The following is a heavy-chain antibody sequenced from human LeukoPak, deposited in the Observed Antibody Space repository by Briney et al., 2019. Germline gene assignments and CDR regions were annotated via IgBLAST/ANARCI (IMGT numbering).Heavy chain of an antibody. V-gene: IGHV3-23*01. CDR3: AKNRICSSTSCYRGLYYYYGMDV. CDR2: ISGSGCST. CDR1: GFTFSSYA. J-gene: IGHJ6*02. D-gene: IGHD2-2*01. Sequence: GGSLRLSCAASGFTFSSYAMSWVRQAPGKGLEWVSAISGSGCSTYYADSVKGRFTISRDNSKNTLYLQMNSLRAEDTAVYYCAKNRICSSTSCYRGLYYYYGMDVWGQGTTVTVSS.